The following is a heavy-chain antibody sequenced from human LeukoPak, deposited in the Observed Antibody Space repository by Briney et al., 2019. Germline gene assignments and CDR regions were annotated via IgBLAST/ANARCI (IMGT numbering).Heavy chain of an antibody. D-gene: IGHD5-18*01. CDR3: AKLTDTAMVNGTYYFDY. V-gene: IGHV3-21*04. CDR1: GFTFSDYS. CDR2: ISSSSSYI. Sequence: GGSLRLSCAASGFTFSDYSMNWVRQAPGKGLEWVSSISSSSSYIYYADSVKGRFTISRDNSKNTLYLQMNSLRAEDTAVYYCAKLTDTAMVNGTYYFDYWGQGTLVTVSS. J-gene: IGHJ4*02.